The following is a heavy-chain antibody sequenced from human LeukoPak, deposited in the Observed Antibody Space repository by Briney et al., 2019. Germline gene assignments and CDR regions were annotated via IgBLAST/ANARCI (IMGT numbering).Heavy chain of an antibody. J-gene: IGHJ1*01. D-gene: IGHD1-26*01. CDR2: ISWNSGNI. V-gene: IGHV3-9*01. Sequence: TGGSLRLSCAASGYTFYNYAMNWVRQAPGKGLEWVSGISWNSGNIGYADSVKGRFTISRDNAKNSLYLQMNSLRAEGECLYYCVKETASFTSGSSDFQHRGQGTLVTVSS. CDR3: VKETASFTSGSSDFQH. CDR1: GYTFYNYA.